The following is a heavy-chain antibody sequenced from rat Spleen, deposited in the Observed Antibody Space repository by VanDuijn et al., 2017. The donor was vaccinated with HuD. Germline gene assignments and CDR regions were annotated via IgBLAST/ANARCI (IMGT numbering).Heavy chain of an antibody. J-gene: IGHJ2*01. D-gene: IGHD1-11*01. Sequence: EVQLVESDGGLVQPGGSLKLSCAASGFIFSDYYMAWVRQAPTKGLEWVATISYDGSSTYYRDSVKGRFTISRDNAKSTLYLQRDSLRSEDTATSYCGRPPYGGYSDYWGQGVMVTVSS. CDR2: ISYDGSST. V-gene: IGHV5-29*01. CDR1: GFIFSDYY. CDR3: GRPPYGGYSDY.